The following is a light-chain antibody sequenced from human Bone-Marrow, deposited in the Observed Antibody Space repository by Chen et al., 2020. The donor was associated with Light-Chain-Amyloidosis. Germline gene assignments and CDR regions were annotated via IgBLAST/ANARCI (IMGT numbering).Light chain of an antibody. Sequence: DFVMTQSPDSLAVSLGARATINCKSTQSVLSTSNNKNYIAWYQQKPGQPPKLLVSWASMRESGVPDRLSGSGSGTDFTLTISSLQAEDVAVYYCQQYLSAPLTFGGGTKVEIK. CDR3: QQYLSAPLT. V-gene: IGKV4-1*01. CDR1: QSVLSTSNNKNY. J-gene: IGKJ4*01. CDR2: WAS.